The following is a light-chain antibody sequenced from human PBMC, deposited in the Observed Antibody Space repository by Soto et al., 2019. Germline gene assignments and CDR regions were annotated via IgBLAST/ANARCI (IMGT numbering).Light chain of an antibody. CDR2: DAS. V-gene: IGKV1-5*01. Sequence: IQMTQSPSTLSASVGDRVTITCRASQSISSWLAWYQQKPGKAPKLLIYDASSMESGVPSRFSGSGSWTESTPPISSLQPDDFATDYCQPYNSYSPRAFGRGTKVEIK. CDR1: QSISSW. J-gene: IGKJ1*01. CDR3: QPYNSYSPRA.